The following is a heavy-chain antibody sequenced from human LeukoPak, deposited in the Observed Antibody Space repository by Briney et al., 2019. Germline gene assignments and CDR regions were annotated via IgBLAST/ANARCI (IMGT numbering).Heavy chain of an antibody. CDR2: IYYSGST. CDR1: GGSISSYY. Sequence: PSETLSLTCTVSGGSISSYYWSWIRQPPGKGLEWIGYIYYSGSTNYNPSLKSRVTISVDTSKNQFSLKLSSVTAADTAVYYCAREGYYDSSGYYTHDAFDIWGQGTMVTVSS. D-gene: IGHD3-22*01. V-gene: IGHV4-59*01. CDR3: AREGYYDSSGYYTHDAFDI. J-gene: IGHJ3*02.